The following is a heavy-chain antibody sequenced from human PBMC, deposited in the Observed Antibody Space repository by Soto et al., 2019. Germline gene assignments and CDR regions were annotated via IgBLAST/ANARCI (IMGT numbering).Heavy chain of an antibody. Sequence: SETLSLTCTVSGGSISSYYWSWIRQPPGKGLEWIGYIYYSGSTNYNPSLKSRVTISVDTSKNQFSLKLSSVTAADTAVYYCARGYSGYDGLDYWGQGTLVTVSS. V-gene: IGHV4-59*01. CDR2: IYYSGST. CDR3: ARGYSGYDGLDY. D-gene: IGHD5-12*01. J-gene: IGHJ4*02. CDR1: GGSISSYY.